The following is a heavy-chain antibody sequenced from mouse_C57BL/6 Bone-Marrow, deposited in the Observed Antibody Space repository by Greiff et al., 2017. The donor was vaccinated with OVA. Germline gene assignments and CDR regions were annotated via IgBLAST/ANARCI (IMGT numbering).Heavy chain of an antibody. CDR1: GFNIKDDY. CDR3: TTATGTNY. CDR2: IDPENGDT. D-gene: IGHD4-1*01. Sequence: VQLQQSGAELVRPGASVKLSCTASGFNIKDDYMHWVKQRPEQGLEWIGWIDPENGDTEYASKFQGKATITADTSSNTAYLQLSSLTSEDTAVYYCTTATGTNYWGQGTTPTVSS. V-gene: IGHV14-4*01. J-gene: IGHJ2*01.